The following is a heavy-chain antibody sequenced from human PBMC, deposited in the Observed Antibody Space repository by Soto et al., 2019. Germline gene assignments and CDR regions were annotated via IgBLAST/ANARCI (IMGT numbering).Heavy chain of an antibody. CDR2: ISASGSST. J-gene: IGHJ4*02. CDR3: AKYGSSNWSLFDY. Sequence: GSLRLSCAASGLTFNNYAMSWVRQTPGTGLEWVSSISASGSSTYYADSVKGRFTISRDSSKNTLYLQMNSLRAEDTALYYCAKYGSSNWSLFDYWGQGTLVTVSS. V-gene: IGHV3-23*01. D-gene: IGHD6-13*01. CDR1: GLTFNNYA.